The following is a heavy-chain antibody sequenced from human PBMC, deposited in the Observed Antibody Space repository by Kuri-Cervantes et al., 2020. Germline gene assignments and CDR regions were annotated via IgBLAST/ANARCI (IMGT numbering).Heavy chain of an antibody. CDR3: ARHGQVPTD. J-gene: IGHJ4*02. D-gene: IGHD4/OR15-4a*01. CDR1: GLTFSSYW. V-gene: IGHV3-7*01. Sequence: ETLSLTCAASGLTFSSYWMSWVRQAPGKGLEWVANIKQDGSEKYYVDSVKGRFTISRDNAKNSLYLQMNSLRAEDTAVFYCARHGQVPTDWGQGTLVTVSS. CDR2: IKQDGSEK.